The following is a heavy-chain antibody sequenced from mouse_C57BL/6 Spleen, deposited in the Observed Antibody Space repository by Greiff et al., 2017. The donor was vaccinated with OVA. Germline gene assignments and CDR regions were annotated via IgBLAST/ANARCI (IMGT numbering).Heavy chain of an antibody. CDR3: ADSPAMDY. J-gene: IGHJ4*01. V-gene: IGHV1-82*01. Sequence: QVQLQQSGPELVKPGASVKISCKASGYAFSSSWMNWVKQRPGKGLEWIGRIYPGDGDTNYNGKFKGKATLTADNSSSTAYMQLSSLTSEDSAVYFCADSPAMDYWGQGTSVTVSS. CDR1: GYAFSSSW. CDR2: IYPGDGDT. D-gene: IGHD2-12*01.